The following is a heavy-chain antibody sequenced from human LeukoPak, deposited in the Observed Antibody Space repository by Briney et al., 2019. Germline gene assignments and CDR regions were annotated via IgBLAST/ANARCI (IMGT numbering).Heavy chain of an antibody. D-gene: IGHD1/OR15-1a*01. CDR2: IIPIFGAA. V-gene: IGHV1-69*05. J-gene: IGHJ6*03. CDR3: ARTAPGTSFGGYYYYMAV. Sequence: SVKVSCKASGGTFSSYAISWVRQAPGQGLEWMGGIIPIFGAANYAQKLQGRVTLSTDTSTSTAHMELRSLTPDDTAVYYCARTAPGTSFGGYYYYMAVWGKGTTVTVSS. CDR1: GGTFSSYA.